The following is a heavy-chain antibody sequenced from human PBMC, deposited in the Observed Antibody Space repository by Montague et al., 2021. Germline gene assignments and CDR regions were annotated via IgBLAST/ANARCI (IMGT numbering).Heavy chain of an antibody. CDR3: ARGQWLVPYYLDS. V-gene: IGHV4-61*01. CDR2: IYYTGSS. Sequence: SETLSLTCNVSGGSVSTGNYYWTWIRQPPGKELEWIGYIYYTGSSKYNPSLEGRVIISISTSKKQFTLKLSSVTAADTAVYYCARGQWLVPYYLDSWGQGTLVTVSS. CDR1: GGSVSTGNYY. J-gene: IGHJ4*02. D-gene: IGHD6-19*01.